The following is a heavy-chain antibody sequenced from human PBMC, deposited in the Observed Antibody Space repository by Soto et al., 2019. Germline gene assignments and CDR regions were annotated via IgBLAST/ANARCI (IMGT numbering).Heavy chain of an antibody. CDR1: GFTVSNNY. V-gene: IGHV3-53*01. D-gene: IGHD3-10*01. CDR2: IYSGGYT. J-gene: IGHJ4*02. CDR3: ETPPGGGGY. Sequence: EVQLVESGGGLIQPGGSLRLSCAVSGFTVSNNYMSWVRQAPGKGLEGVSVIYSGGYTAYGDSVKGRFTISRDNSKNTLYLQRKTVGPAAPAVFYCETPPGGGGYWGQGTLVTVSS.